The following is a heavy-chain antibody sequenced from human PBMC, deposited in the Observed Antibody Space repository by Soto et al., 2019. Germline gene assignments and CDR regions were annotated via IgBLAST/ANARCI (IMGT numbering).Heavy chain of an antibody. CDR1: GGSITSSPSY. CDR2: TYFGGST. Sequence: SETLSLTCTVSGGSITSSPSYWGWIRQPPGKGLEWIGSTYFGGSTYYNPSLTGRVTISVDTSKNQVSLNLNSVTAADTAVYYCARPRHHTALVFDYWGQGALVTVSS. V-gene: IGHV4-39*01. J-gene: IGHJ4*02. CDR3: ARPRHHTALVFDY. D-gene: IGHD2-8*02.